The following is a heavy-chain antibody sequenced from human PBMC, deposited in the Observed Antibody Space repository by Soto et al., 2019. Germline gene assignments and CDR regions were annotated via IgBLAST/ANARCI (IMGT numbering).Heavy chain of an antibody. Sequence: SETLSLTCTVSGGSISSGGYYWSWIRQHPGKGLEWTGYIYYSGSTYYNPSLKSRVTISVDTSKNQFSLKLSSVTAADTAVYYCARSARASSSGYSSSWCNWFDPWGQGTLVTVSS. CDR2: IYYSGST. D-gene: IGHD6-13*01. CDR3: ARSARASSSGYSSSWCNWFDP. V-gene: IGHV4-31*03. CDR1: GGSISSGGYY. J-gene: IGHJ5*02.